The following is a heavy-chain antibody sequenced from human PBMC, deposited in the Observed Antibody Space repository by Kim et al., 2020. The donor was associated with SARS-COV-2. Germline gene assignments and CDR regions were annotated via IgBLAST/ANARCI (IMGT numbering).Heavy chain of an antibody. CDR1: GFIFSNYG. V-gene: IGHV3-23*01. CDR2: IGAGGSFT. D-gene: IGHD4-4*01. CDR3: AKRGDYSNYFYDAIDV. Sequence: GGSLRLSCAASGFIFSNYGMNWVRQAPGKGLEWVSTIGAGGSFTCYADSVKGRFTISRDNSKNTLFLQMNSLRAEDTAVYYCAKRGDYSNYFYDAIDVWG. J-gene: IGHJ6*01.